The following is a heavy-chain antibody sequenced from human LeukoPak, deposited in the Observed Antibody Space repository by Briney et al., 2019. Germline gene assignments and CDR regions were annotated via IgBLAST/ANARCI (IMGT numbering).Heavy chain of an antibody. CDR2: IYYSGTT. D-gene: IGHD3-22*01. CDR3: ARLQYYYDSNGYYSLYYFDY. CDR1: GGSISPYY. Sequence: SETLSLTCTVSGGSISPYYWTWIRQPPGKGLEWIGCIYYSGTTSYNPSLKSRVTISLDTSKNQFSLTLSSVTAADTAVYYCARLQYYYDSNGYYSLYYFDYWGQGTVVTVSS. V-gene: IGHV4-59*08. J-gene: IGHJ4*02.